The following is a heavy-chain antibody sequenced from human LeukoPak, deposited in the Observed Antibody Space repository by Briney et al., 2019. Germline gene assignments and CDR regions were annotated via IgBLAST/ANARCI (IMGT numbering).Heavy chain of an antibody. D-gene: IGHD4-17*01. J-gene: IGHJ4*02. CDR3: AKEIWPTVTIPGRTYFDY. V-gene: IGHV3-30*18. CDR2: ISHDGRNK. Sequence: GGSLRLSCVVSGFSFDLSAMHWVRQAPGKGLEWVALISHDGRNKYNTDSVKGRFTISRDNSKDTLFLQMDSLRPEDTAVYYCAKEIWPTVTIPGRTYFDYWGQGTLVTVSS. CDR1: GFSFDLSA.